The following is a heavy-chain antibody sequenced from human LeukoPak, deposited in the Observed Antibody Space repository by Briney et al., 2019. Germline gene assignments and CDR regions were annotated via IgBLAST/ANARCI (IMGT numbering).Heavy chain of an antibody. CDR1: GGSISSSSYY. CDR2: IYYSRST. J-gene: IGHJ5*02. D-gene: IGHD2-15*01. Sequence: SETLSLTCTASGGSISSSSYYWGWIRQPPGKGLEWIGSIYYSRSTYYNPSLKSRVTISVDASKNQFSLKLSSVTAADTAVYYCARMVVVAATADWFDPWGQGTLVTVSS. V-gene: IGHV4-39*01. CDR3: ARMVVVAATADWFDP.